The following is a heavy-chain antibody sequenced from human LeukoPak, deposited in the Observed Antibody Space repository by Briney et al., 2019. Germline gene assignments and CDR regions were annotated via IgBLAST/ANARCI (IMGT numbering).Heavy chain of an antibody. V-gene: IGHV3-7*01. Sequence: GGSLRLSCAASGFTFSRYWMTWVRQAPGKGLEWVANIKEDGSENFYVESVKGRFTISRDNAKNSLYLQLNSLRAEDTAVDFCARQRYSDYWGQGTLVTASS. D-gene: IGHD1-1*01. CDR2: IKEDGSEN. CDR1: GFTFSRYW. J-gene: IGHJ4*02. CDR3: ARQRYSDY.